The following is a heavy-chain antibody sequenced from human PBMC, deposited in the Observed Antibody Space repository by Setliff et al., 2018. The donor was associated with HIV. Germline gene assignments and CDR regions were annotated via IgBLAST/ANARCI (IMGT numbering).Heavy chain of an antibody. Sequence: SETLSLTCAVYGGSFSDHYWTWIRQPPGKGLEWIGEINQSGISNFNPPLKSRVTMPIDTPKNQFSLKLSSVTAADTAVYFCARGGGFWSGQLDYWGQGTLVTVSS. J-gene: IGHJ4*02. CDR2: INQSGIS. V-gene: IGHV4-34*01. D-gene: IGHD3-3*01. CDR1: GGSFSDHY. CDR3: ARGGGFWSGQLDY.